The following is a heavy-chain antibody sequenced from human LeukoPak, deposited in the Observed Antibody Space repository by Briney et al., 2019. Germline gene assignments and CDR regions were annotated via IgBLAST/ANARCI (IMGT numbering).Heavy chain of an antibody. V-gene: IGHV1-8*01. Sequence: ASVKVSCKASGYTFTSYDINWVRQATGQGLEWMGWMNPNSGNTGYAQKLQGRVTMTTDTSTSTAYMELRSLRSDDTAVYYCARDHWMQLWFRGLPDYWGQGTLVTVSS. CDR2: MNPNSGNT. D-gene: IGHD5-18*01. CDR1: GYTFTSYD. CDR3: ARDHWMQLWFRGLPDY. J-gene: IGHJ4*02.